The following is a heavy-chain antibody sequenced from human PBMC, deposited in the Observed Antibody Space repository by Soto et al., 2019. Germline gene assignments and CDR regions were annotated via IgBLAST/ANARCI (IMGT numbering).Heavy chain of an antibody. D-gene: IGHD3-3*02. J-gene: IGHJ6*02. Sequence: ASVKVSCKASGYIFTDYYIHWVRQAPGQGLEWMGWIYPRSGVTSIAQKFEGGVTMTRDTSISTAYMELSRLRSDDTAVYYCARDLAFYNLPYYYGMDVWGQGTTVTVSS. V-gene: IGHV1-2*02. CDR2: IYPRSGVT. CDR3: ARDLAFYNLPYYYGMDV. CDR1: GYIFTDYY.